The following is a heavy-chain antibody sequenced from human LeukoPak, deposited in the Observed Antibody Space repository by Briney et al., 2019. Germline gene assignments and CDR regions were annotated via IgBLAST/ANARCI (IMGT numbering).Heavy chain of an antibody. CDR2: IYYSGST. Sequence: SETLSLTCTVSGGSVSRTSYYWSWIRQPPGKGLEWIGYIYYSGSTIYNPSLKSRVTMSVDTSKNQFSLRLSSVTAADTAVYYCARNLDCSGHFPPESPLGQGTLVTVSS. CDR1: GGSVSRTSYY. D-gene: IGHD3-10*02. V-gene: IGHV4-61*01. CDR3: ARNLDCSGHFPPESP. J-gene: IGHJ5*02.